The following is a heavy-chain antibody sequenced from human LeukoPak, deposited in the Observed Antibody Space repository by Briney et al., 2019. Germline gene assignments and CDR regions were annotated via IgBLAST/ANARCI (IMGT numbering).Heavy chain of an antibody. V-gene: IGHV3-7*01. D-gene: IGHD3-10*01. Sequence: GGSLRLSCVASGFTFSDYWMTWVRQAPGKGLEWVANMNQDGSEKYYVDSVKGRFAISRDNAKNSLYLQMNSLRAEDTAVYYCARQWRELQLGYWGQGTLVTVSS. CDR3: ARQWRELQLGY. J-gene: IGHJ4*02. CDR2: MNQDGSEK. CDR1: GFTFSDYW.